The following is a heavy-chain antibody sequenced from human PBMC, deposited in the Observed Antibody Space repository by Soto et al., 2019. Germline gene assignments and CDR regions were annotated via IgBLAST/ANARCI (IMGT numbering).Heavy chain of an antibody. CDR1: GGSISSYY. D-gene: IGHD3-10*01. V-gene: IGHV4-59*01. J-gene: IGHJ4*02. CDR2: IYYSGST. CDR3: ARAISYGSGSPVGY. Sequence: PSETLSLTCTVSGGSISSYYWGWIRQPPGKGLEWIGYIYYSGSTNYNPSLKSRVTISVDTSNNQFSLKLSSVTAADTVVYYCARAISYGSGSPVGYWGQGTLVTVSS.